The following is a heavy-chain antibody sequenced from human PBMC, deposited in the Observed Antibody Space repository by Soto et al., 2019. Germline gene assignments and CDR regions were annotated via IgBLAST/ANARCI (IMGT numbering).Heavy chain of an antibody. CDR2: IDSSGEK. V-gene: IGHV2-26*01. D-gene: IGHD6-19*01. J-gene: IGHJ5*02. CDR1: GLSITDSEMG. CDR3: ARRHLAVAVSPWFDP. Sequence: QVTLKESGPVLVKPTEPLTLRCTVSGLSITDSEMGVSWIRQPPGQPLEWLAHIDSSGEKSYRTFLKSRLAMPKDTPKSQIVLTMTNMDPADTATYYCARRHLAVAVSPWFDPWGQGIPVTVSS.